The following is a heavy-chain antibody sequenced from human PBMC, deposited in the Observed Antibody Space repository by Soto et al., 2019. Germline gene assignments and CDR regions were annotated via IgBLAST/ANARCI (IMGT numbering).Heavy chain of an antibody. D-gene: IGHD1-26*01. CDR1: GFTFSSYA. V-gene: IGHV3-23*01. CDR3: ATPGGIVGAYTDYYGMDV. CDR2: ISGSGGST. J-gene: IGHJ6*02. Sequence: GGSLRLSCAASGFTFSSYAMSWVRQAPGKGLEWVSAISGSGGSTYYADSVKGRFTISRDNSKNTLYLQMNSLRAEDTAVYYCATPGGIVGAYTDYYGMDVWGQGTTVTVSS.